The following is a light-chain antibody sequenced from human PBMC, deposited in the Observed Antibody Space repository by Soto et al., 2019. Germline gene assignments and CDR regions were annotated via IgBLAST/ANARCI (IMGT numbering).Light chain of an antibody. CDR1: SSNIGSNT. Sequence: QSVLTQPPSASGTPGQRVTISCSGSSSNIGSNTVNWYQQLPGTAPKLLIYSNNQRPSGVPDRVSGSESGTSASLAISGLESEDEADYYCAAWDDSLNGWVFGGGTKLTVL. CDR2: SNN. CDR3: AAWDDSLNGWV. J-gene: IGLJ3*02. V-gene: IGLV1-44*01.